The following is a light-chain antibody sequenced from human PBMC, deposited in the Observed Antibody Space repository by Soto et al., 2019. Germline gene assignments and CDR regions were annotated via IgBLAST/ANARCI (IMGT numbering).Light chain of an antibody. CDR2: DVS. V-gene: IGLV2-8*01. Sequence: QSALTQPASVSGSPGQSVTISCTGTSSDVGGYDFVAWHQQHPGKAPRLMIYDVSKRPSGVPDRFSGSKSGYTASLTVSGLQAEDEADYYCSSFVGGNIYVFGTGTKVTVL. CDR1: SSDVGGYDF. J-gene: IGLJ1*01. CDR3: SSFVGGNIYV.